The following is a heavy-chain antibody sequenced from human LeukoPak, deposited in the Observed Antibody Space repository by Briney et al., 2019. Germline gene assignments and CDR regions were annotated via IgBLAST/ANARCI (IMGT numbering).Heavy chain of an antibody. Sequence: PGGSLRLSCAASGFTLSSYAMSWVRQAPGKGLEWVSAISGSGGSTYYADSVKGRFTISRDNSKNTLYLQMNSLRAEDTAVYYCAKGVGQWLVKLAFDIWGQGTMVTVSS. CDR3: AKGVGQWLVKLAFDI. CDR2: ISGSGGST. J-gene: IGHJ3*02. CDR1: GFTLSSYA. V-gene: IGHV3-23*01. D-gene: IGHD6-19*01.